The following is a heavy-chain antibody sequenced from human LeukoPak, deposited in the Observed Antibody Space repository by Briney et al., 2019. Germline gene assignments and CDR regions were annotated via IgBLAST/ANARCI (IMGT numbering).Heavy chain of an antibody. Sequence: PGGSLRLSCAASGFTFSSYNINWVRQAPGKGLEWVSYISSSSSTIYYADSVKGRFTISRDKAKNSLYLQMNSLRAEDTAVYYCARDAGYGYDRFDYWGQGTQVTVSS. V-gene: IGHV3-48*01. CDR3: ARDAGYGYDRFDY. J-gene: IGHJ4*02. D-gene: IGHD5-18*01. CDR2: ISSSSSTI. CDR1: GFTFSSYN.